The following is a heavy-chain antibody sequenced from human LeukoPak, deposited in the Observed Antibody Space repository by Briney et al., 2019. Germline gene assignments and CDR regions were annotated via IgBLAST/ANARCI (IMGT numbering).Heavy chain of an antibody. D-gene: IGHD3/OR15-3a*01. CDR3: ATDLDTIPGFDY. CDR2: FDPEDGET. Sequence: ASVKVSCEVSGYTLTELSMHWVRQAPGKGLEWIGRFDPEDGETIYAQQFQGRVTMTEDTATDTAYMELSSLRSEDTAVYYCATDLDTIPGFDYWGQGTMVTVSS. CDR1: GYTLTELS. J-gene: IGHJ4*02. V-gene: IGHV1-24*01.